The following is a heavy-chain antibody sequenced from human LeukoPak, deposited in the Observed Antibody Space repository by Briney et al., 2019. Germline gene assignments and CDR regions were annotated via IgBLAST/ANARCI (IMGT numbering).Heavy chain of an antibody. Sequence: RSSETLSLTCAVSGGSISSGGYSWSWIRQPPGKGLEWIGCIYHSGSTYYNPSLKSRVTISVDRSKNQFSLKLSSVTAADTAVYYCATQLVTVGTFDYWGQGTLVTVSS. CDR2: IYHSGST. CDR3: ATQLVTVGTFDY. V-gene: IGHV4-30-2*01. J-gene: IGHJ4*02. D-gene: IGHD1-1*01. CDR1: GGSISSGGYS.